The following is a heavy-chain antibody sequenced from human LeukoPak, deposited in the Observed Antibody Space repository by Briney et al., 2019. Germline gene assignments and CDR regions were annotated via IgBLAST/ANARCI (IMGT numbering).Heavy chain of an antibody. J-gene: IGHJ4*02. CDR1: GGSISSSSYD. Sequence: PSETLSLTCTVSGGSISSSSYDWGWIRQPPGKVLELIGSIYYSGSTYYNPSLKSRVTISVDTSKNQFSLKLSSVTAADTAVYYWARDIGLPTDYWGQGTLVTVSS. D-gene: IGHD3-10*01. V-gene: IGHV4-39*07. CDR2: IYYSGST. CDR3: ARDIGLPTDY.